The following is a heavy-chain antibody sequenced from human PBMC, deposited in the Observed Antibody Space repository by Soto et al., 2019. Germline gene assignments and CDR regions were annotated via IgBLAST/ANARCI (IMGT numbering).Heavy chain of an antibody. CDR3: AREGLTGTIGLYYYYGMDV. V-gene: IGHV4-59*01. J-gene: IGHJ6*02. Sequence: SETLSLTCIVSGGSISSYYWSWIRQPPGKGLEWIGYIYYSGSTNYNPSLKSRVTISVDTSKNQFSLKLSSVTAADTAVYYCAREGLTGTIGLYYYYGMDVWGQGTTVTVSS. CDR2: IYYSGST. D-gene: IGHD1-7*01. CDR1: GGSISSYY.